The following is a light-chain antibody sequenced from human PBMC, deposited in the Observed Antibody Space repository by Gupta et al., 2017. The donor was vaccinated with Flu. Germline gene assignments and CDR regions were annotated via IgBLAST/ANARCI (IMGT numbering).Light chain of an antibody. CDR3: SSYTSTNTFYV. CDR1: SSDVGRSNS. V-gene: IGLV2-14*03. CDR2: DVT. J-gene: IGLJ1*01. Sequence: QSALTQPASVSGSPGQSITISCTRTSSDVGRSNSVSWFQQHPGKAPKLIIYDVTNRPSGVSSRFSGSKSGNTASLTISGLEAEDESDYFCSSYTSTNTFYVFGTGTKVTVL.